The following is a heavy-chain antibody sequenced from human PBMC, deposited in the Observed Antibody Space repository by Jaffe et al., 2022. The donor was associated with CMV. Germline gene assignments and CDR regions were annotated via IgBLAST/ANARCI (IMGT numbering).Heavy chain of an antibody. Sequence: QVQLQESGPGLVKPSETLSLTCTVSGGSISSYYWSWIRQPPGKGLEWIGYIYYSGSTNYNPSLKSRVTISVDTSKNQFSLKLSSVTAADTAVYYCARDRLADYSTGGMDVWGQGTTVTVSS. V-gene: IGHV4-59*01. CDR2: IYYSGST. CDR3: ARDRLADYSTGGMDV. D-gene: IGHD4-4*01. J-gene: IGHJ6*02. CDR1: GGSISSYY.